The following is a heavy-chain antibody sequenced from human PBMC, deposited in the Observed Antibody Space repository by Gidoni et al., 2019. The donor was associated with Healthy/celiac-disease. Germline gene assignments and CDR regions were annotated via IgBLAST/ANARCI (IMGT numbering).Heavy chain of an antibody. V-gene: IGHV1-2*02. CDR2: INPNSGGT. CDR1: GYMFIGYY. D-gene: IGHD3-3*01. Sequence: QVQLVQSGAEVKKPGASVKVSCKASGYMFIGYYMHWVRQAPGQGLEWMGWINPNSGGTNYAQKFQGRVTMTRDTSITTAYMELSSLRSDDTALYYCARARPTRYDFWSGYRDYWGQGTLVTVSS. J-gene: IGHJ4*02. CDR3: ARARPTRYDFWSGYRDY.